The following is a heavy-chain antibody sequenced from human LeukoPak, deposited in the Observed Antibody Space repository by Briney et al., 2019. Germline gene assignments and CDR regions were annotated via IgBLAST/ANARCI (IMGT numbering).Heavy chain of an antibody. CDR1: GYSFTGYY. V-gene: IGHV1-2*02. D-gene: IGHD6-19*01. J-gene: IGHJ4*02. Sequence: GASVTVSCNVSGYSFTGYYIHWVRQAPGQGLEWMGWVNPNTGGTNFAQKFQGRVTMTRDTSITTPHMELSSLRSDDTAVYYCVPVDPWLASDYWGQGTLVTVSS. CDR3: VPVDPWLASDY. CDR2: VNPNTGGT.